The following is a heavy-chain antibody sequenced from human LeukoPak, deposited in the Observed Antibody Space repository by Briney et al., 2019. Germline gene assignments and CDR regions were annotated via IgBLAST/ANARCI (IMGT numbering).Heavy chain of an antibody. V-gene: IGHV3-23*01. J-gene: IGHJ4*02. CDR3: ARDRGYCSVGTCYGLYCDY. CDR2: ISGGAGGA. Sequence: SGGSLRLSCAASGFTFSSYAMNWVRQAPGKGLEWVSSISGGAGGASYADSVKGRFPISRDNAKNPLYLDMNSLRAEDTAVYHCARDRGYCSVGTCYGLYCDYWGQGTLVTVSS. CDR1: GFTFSSYA. D-gene: IGHD2-15*01.